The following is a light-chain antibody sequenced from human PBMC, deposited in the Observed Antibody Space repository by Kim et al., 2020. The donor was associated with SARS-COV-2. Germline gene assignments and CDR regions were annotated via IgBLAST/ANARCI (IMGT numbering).Light chain of an antibody. CDR2: DVS. Sequence: EVVLTQSPATLSLSPGDRATLSCRASQNVNNYLDWYQQKPGQPPRLLLYDVSYRATGSPARFSGTGSGTDFTLTISSLGPEDFAVYYSQHRKKWPVAFGGGRKVDI. CDR3: QHRKKWPVA. V-gene: IGKV3-11*01. J-gene: IGKJ4*01. CDR1: QNVNNY.